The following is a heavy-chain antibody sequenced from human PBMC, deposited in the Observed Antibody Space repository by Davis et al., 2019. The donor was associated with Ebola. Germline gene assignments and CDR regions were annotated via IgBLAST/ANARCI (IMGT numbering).Heavy chain of an antibody. CDR2: ISTYNGNT. CDR3: ARADYYDSMYYYYGMDV. CDR1: GYSFTDDG. Sequence: AASVKVSCKASGYSFTDDGISWVRQAPGQGLEWMGWISTYNGNTNYAQKVQGRVTMTTDTSTSTAYMELRSLRSDDTAVYYCARADYYDSMYYYYGMDVWGQGTTVTVSS. V-gene: IGHV1-18*01. D-gene: IGHD3-22*01. J-gene: IGHJ6*02.